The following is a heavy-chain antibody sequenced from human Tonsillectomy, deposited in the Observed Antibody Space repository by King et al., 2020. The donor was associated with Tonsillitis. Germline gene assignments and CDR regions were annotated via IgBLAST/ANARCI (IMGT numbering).Heavy chain of an antibody. CDR3: ARHEVVHARGRTATFAFDI. D-gene: IGHD1-26*01. V-gene: IGHV5-51*01. J-gene: IGHJ3*02. CDR1: GYSFTNYW. CDR2: IYPGDSET. Sequence: LVQSGAEVKKPGESVKISCKGAGYSFTNYWIGWVRQMPGKGLEWMGVIYPGDSETRYSPSFQGQVTISADKSIRIVYLQWSSLKASDTAMYYCARHEVVHARGRTATFAFDIWGQGTMVTVSS.